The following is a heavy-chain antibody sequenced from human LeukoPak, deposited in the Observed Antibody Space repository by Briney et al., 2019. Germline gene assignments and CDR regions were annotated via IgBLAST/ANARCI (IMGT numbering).Heavy chain of an antibody. J-gene: IGHJ6*03. CDR2: INHSGST. D-gene: IGHD3-9*01. CDR3: ARFLAGTRHFHFYYYMDV. V-gene: IGHV4-34*01. Sequence: PSETLSLTCAVYGGSFSSYYWSWIRQPPGKGLEWIGEINHSGSTNYNPSLKSRVTISVDTSKNQFSLKVISVTAADTAVYYCARFLAGTRHFHFYYYMDVWGKGTTVTISS. CDR1: GGSFSSYY.